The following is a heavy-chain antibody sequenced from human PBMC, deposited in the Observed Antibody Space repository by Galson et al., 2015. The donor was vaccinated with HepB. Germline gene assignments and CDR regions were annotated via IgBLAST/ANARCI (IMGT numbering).Heavy chain of an antibody. CDR2: ISSSSSTI. CDR1: GFTFSSYS. Sequence: SLRLSCAAPGFTFSSYSMNWVRQAPGKGLEWVSYISSSSSTIYYADSVKGRFTISRDNAKNSLYLQMNSLRDEDTAVYYCARDYGYSLYYYYYGMDVWGQGTTVTVSS. D-gene: IGHD3-22*01. J-gene: IGHJ6*02. CDR3: ARDYGYSLYYYYYGMDV. V-gene: IGHV3-48*02.